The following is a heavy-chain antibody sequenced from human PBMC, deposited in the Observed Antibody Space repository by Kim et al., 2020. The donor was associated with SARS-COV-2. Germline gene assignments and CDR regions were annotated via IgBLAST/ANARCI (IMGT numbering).Heavy chain of an antibody. CDR2: ISAYNGNT. CDR3: ARDEKEYYDFWSGYLGAYYYYGMDV. J-gene: IGHJ6*02. CDR1: GYTFTSYG. D-gene: IGHD3-3*01. Sequence: ASVKVSCKASGYTFTSYGISWVRQAPGQGLEWMGWISAYNGNTNYAQKLQGRVTMTTDTSTSTAYMELRSLRSDDTAVYYCARDEKEYYDFWSGYLGAYYYYGMDVWGQGTTVTVSS. V-gene: IGHV1-18*04.